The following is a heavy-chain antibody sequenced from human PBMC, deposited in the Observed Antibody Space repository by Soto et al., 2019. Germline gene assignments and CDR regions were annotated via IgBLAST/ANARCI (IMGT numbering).Heavy chain of an antibody. J-gene: IGHJ6*02. CDR3: ATLLVGYTYGPGGNYVLAV. CDR1: GGTISSYP. D-gene: IGHD5-18*01. V-gene: IGHV1-69*02. Sequence: ASVKVSCKASGGTISSYPISWVRQAPGQGLEWMGRIIPILGIANYAQKFQGGVTITADKSTSTAYMELSSLRSEDTAVYYCATLLVGYTYGPGGNYVLAVWGQGTTVTVSS. CDR2: IIPILGIA.